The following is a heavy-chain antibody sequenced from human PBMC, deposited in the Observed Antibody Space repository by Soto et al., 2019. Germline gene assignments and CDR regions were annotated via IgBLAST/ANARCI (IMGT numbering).Heavy chain of an antibody. CDR1: GYSFTSYW. D-gene: IGHD3-10*01. V-gene: IGHV5-51*01. Sequence: GESLKISCKGSGYSFTSYWIGWVRQMPGKGLEWMGIIYSGDSDTRYSPSFQGQVTISADKSISTAYLQWSSLKASDTAMYYCASSYYYGSGRYYYYYGMDVWGQGTTVTVSS. J-gene: IGHJ6*02. CDR2: IYSGDSDT. CDR3: ASSYYYGSGRYYYYYGMDV.